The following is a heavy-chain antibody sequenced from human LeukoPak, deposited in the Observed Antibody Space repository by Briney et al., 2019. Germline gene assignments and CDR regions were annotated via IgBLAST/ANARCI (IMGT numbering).Heavy chain of an antibody. J-gene: IGHJ4*02. CDR3: ARAGGQLLHGFGYFEY. CDR2: ISYDGDNK. CDR1: GFTFSRYV. V-gene: IGHV3-30*04. D-gene: IGHD6-13*01. Sequence: GGSLRLSCAASGFTFSRYVMIWGRQAPGKGLQWVSTISYDGDNKYYVDSVKGRFTISRDNSKNTLYLQMNSLRAEDTAVYYCARAGGQLLHGFGYFEYWGQGTLVTVSS.